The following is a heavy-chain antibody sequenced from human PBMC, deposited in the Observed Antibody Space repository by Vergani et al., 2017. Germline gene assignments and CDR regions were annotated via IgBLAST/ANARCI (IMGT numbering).Heavy chain of an antibody. Sequence: QVQLVESGGGVVQPGRFLRLSCAASGFTFSSYGMHWVRQAPGKGLEWVAVISYDGSNKYYADSVKGRFTISRDNSKNTLYLQMNSLRAEDTAVYYCAKEPGYSSGWEIYYYYYMDVWGKGTTVTVSS. V-gene: IGHV3-30*18. J-gene: IGHJ6*03. D-gene: IGHD6-19*01. CDR3: AKEPGYSSGWEIYYYYYMDV. CDR2: ISYDGSNK. CDR1: GFTFSSYG.